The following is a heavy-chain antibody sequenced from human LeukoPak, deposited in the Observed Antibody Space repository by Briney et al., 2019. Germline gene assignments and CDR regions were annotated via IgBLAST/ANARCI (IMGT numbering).Heavy chain of an antibody. Sequence: ASVKVSCKASGYTFTSYGISWVRQAPGQGLEWMGWISAYNGNTNYAQKLQGRVTMTTDTSTSTAYMELRSLRSDDTAVYYCASYGSGSSAARGYGMDVWGQGTTVTVSS. J-gene: IGHJ6*02. CDR3: ASYGSGSSAARGYGMDV. CDR1: GYTFTSYG. CDR2: ISAYNGNT. V-gene: IGHV1-18*01. D-gene: IGHD3-10*01.